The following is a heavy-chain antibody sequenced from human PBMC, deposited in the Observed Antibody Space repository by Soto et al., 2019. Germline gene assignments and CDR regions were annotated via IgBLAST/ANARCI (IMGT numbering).Heavy chain of an antibody. J-gene: IGHJ5*02. Sequence: PSETLSLTCAVYGGSFSGYYWSWIRQPPGKGLEWIGEINHSGSTNYNPSLKSRVTISVDTSKNQFSLKLSSVTAADTAVYYCARVKQLAPLGFDPWGQGTLVTVS. CDR3: ARVKQLAPLGFDP. V-gene: IGHV4-34*01. D-gene: IGHD6-6*01. CDR2: INHSGST. CDR1: GGSFSGYY.